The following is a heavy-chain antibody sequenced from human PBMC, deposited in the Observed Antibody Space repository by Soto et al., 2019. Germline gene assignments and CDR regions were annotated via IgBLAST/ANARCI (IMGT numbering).Heavy chain of an antibody. CDR3: ARDRNQDWFDP. V-gene: IGHV4-31*03. CDR2: IYYSGST. CDR1: GGSIGSGGYY. Sequence: LSLTCTVSGGSIGSGGYYWSWIRQHPGKGLEWIGYIYYSGSTYYNPSLKSRVTISVDTSKNQFSLKLSSVTAADTAVYYCARDRNQDWFDPWGQGTLVTVS. J-gene: IGHJ5*02.